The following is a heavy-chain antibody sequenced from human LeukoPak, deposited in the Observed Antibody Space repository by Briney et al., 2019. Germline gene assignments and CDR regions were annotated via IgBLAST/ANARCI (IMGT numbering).Heavy chain of an antibody. CDR2: ISGSGAAT. J-gene: IGHJ4*02. D-gene: IGHD1/OR15-1a*01. CDR3: AKTGNNNEGSFDF. Sequence: GGSLRLSCATSGFTFSSYAMSWVRQAPGKGLEWFSAISGSGAATYYADSVKVRFTISRDNSKNTLYLQMNSLRAEDTAIYYCAKTGNNNEGSFDFWGQGTLVTVSS. V-gene: IGHV3-23*01. CDR1: GFTFSSYA.